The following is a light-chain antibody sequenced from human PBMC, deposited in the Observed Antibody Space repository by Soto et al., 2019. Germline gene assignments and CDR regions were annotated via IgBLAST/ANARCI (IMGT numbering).Light chain of an antibody. Sequence: DIQMTQSASTLSASVGDRVTITCQASQDISNYLNWYQQKPGKAPKLLIYDASNLETGVPSRFTGCGSGTDFTFTISSLQPEDIATYYCQQYDNLPLTFGGGTKVDIK. J-gene: IGKJ4*01. CDR1: QDISNY. V-gene: IGKV1-33*01. CDR2: DAS. CDR3: QQYDNLPLT.